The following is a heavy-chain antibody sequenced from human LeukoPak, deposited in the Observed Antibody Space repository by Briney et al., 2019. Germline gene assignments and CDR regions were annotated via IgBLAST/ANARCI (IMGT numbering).Heavy chain of an antibody. Sequence: PSETLSLTCTVSGGSISSGSYYWGWIRQPPGKGLEWIGSIYYSGSTYYNPSLKSRVTISVDTSKNQFSLKLSSVTAADTAVYYCARHELAGSSWYPSSYFDSWGQGTLVTVSS. CDR2: IYYSGST. CDR3: ARHELAGSSWYPSSYFDS. V-gene: IGHV4-39*01. CDR1: GGSISSGSYY. D-gene: IGHD6-13*01. J-gene: IGHJ4*02.